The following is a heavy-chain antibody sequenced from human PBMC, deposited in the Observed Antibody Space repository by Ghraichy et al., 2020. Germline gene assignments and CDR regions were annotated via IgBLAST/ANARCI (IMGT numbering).Heavy chain of an antibody. V-gene: IGHV3-7*01. Sequence: GGSLRLSCAASGFTFSSYWMSWVRQAPGKGLEWVANIKQDGSEKYYVDSVKGRFTISRDNAKNSLYLQMNSLRAEDTALYYCARESPSGWLYYFDYWGQGTLVTVSS. CDR1: GFTFSSYW. D-gene: IGHD6-19*01. CDR3: ARESPSGWLYYFDY. J-gene: IGHJ4*02. CDR2: IKQDGSEK.